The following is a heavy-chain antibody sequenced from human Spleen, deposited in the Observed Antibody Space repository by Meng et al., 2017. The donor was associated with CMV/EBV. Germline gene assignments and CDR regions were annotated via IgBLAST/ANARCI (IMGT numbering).Heavy chain of an antibody. J-gene: IGHJ4*02. CDR1: GFTFSSYW. CDR3: ALSRSHDY. D-gene: IGHD1-26*01. V-gene: IGHV3-74*01. Sequence: GESLKISCAASGFTFSSYWMHWVRQAPGKGLVWVSHINSDGSATSYADSVKGRFTISRDNAKNTLYLQINSLRAEDTAVYYCALSRSHDYCGQGTRVTVSS. CDR2: INSDGSAT.